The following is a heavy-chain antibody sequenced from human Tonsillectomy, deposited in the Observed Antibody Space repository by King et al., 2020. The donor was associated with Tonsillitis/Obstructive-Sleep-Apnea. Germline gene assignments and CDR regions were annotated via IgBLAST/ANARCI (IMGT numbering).Heavy chain of an antibody. J-gene: IGHJ3*02. CDR2: INHSGST. CDR3: ASKYHDAFDI. Sequence: VQLQQWGAGLLKPSETLSLTCTVYGGSFSGYYWSWIRQPPGKGLEWIGEINHSGSTNYNPSLKSRVTISVDTSKNQFSLKLSSVTAADTAVYYCASKYHDAFDIWGQGTMVTVSS. V-gene: IGHV4-34*01. CDR1: GGSFSGYY. D-gene: IGHD2/OR15-2a*01.